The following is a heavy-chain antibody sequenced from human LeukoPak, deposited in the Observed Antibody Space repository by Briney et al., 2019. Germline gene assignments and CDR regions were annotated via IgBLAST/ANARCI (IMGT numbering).Heavy chain of an antibody. CDR1: GGSISSGGYY. CDR2: IYYSGST. Sequence: SETLSLTCTVSGGSISSGGYYWRWIRQHPGKGLEWIGYIYYSGSTYYNPSLKSRVTISVDTSKNQFSLKLSSVTAADTAVYYCASFVVPAAQYYFDYWGQGTLVTVSS. V-gene: IGHV4-31*03. CDR3: ASFVVPAAQYYFDY. J-gene: IGHJ4*02. D-gene: IGHD2-2*01.